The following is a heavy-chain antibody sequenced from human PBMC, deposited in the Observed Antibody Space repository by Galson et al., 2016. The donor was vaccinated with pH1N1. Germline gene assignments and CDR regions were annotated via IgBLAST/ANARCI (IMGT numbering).Heavy chain of an antibody. D-gene: IGHD1-14*01. CDR1: GFTVSGHY. J-gene: IGHJ6*02. Sequence: SLRLSCAASGFTVSGHYMSWLRQAPGKGLDWVSFIYSGGSTKYADSVKGRFTLSRDDSKNTVFLQMNSLRAEDTAVYYCARHLTTADYFGMDVWGQGTTVTVSS. CDR2: IYSGGST. CDR3: ARHLTTADYFGMDV. V-gene: IGHV3-66*04.